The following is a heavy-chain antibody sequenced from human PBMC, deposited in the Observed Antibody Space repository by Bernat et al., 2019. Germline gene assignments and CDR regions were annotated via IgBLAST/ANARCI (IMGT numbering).Heavy chain of an antibody. CDR2: IKQDGSGK. V-gene: IGHV3-7*03. D-gene: IGHD3-22*01. J-gene: IGHJ4*02. CDR3: GRAMIIGVITADYLDY. Sequence: EVQLVESGGCLVQPGGSLRLSCAASGFTFSSYRMSWVRQAPGKGLEWVANIKQDGSGKYYVDSVKGRFTISRDNAKNSLYLQMNSLRAEDTAVYYCGRAMIIGVITADYLDYWGQGTLVTVSS. CDR1: GFTFSSYR.